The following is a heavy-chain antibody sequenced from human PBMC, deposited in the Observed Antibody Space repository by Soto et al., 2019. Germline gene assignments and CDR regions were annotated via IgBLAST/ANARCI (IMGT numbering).Heavy chain of an antibody. D-gene: IGHD5-12*01. J-gene: IGHJ4*02. CDR1: GFTFDHYW. CDR2: IKEDGSEK. V-gene: IGHV3-7*03. Sequence: EVQLVESGGGLGQPGESLRLSCAASGFTFDHYWMTWVRQAPGKGLEWVANIKEDGSEKNYVDSVKGRFTISRDNAKNSLYLQMNSLRAEDTATYYCARCGSENDYWGQGTLVTVSS. CDR3: ARCGSENDY.